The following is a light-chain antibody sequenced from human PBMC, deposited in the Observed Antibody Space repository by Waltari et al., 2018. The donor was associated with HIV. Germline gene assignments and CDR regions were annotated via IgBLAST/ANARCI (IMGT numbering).Light chain of an antibody. J-gene: IGKJ4*01. V-gene: IGKV1-16*02. CDR3: QQYSAYPLT. Sequence: DVQMTQSPSSLSVPLGDRVIITCRASQDITGFLAWFQPRPGTAPKSLIYGTSTLQSGVPSSKFSGSGSGTEFILTITNLQPEDTGTYYCQQYSAYPLTFGGGTKVEI. CDR1: QDITGF. CDR2: GTS.